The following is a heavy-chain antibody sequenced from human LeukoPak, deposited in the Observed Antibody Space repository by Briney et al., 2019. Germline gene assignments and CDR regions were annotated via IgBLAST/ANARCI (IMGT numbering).Heavy chain of an antibody. CDR2: IYHSGST. CDR3: AREERNDDYYYYGMDV. D-gene: IGHD1-1*01. V-gene: IGHV4-39*07. J-gene: IGHJ6*02. CDR1: GGSISSSSYY. Sequence: SETLSLTCTVSGGSISSSSYYWGWIRQPPGKGLEWIGSIYHSGSTYYNPSLKSRVTISVDTSKNQFSLKLSSVTAADTAVYYCAREERNDDYYYYGMDVWGQGTTVTVSS.